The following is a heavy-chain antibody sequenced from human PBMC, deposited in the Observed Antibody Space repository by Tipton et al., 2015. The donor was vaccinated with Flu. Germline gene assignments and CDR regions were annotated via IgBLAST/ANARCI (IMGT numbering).Heavy chain of an antibody. CDR1: GGSISSSNW. J-gene: IGHJ4*02. CDR2: IYHSGST. D-gene: IGHD2-2*01. CDR3: ARGAIGYCSSTSCFPFDY. Sequence: TLSLTCAVSGGSISSSNWWSWVRRPPGKGLEWIGEIYHSGSTNYNPSLKSRVTISVDKSKNQFSLKLSSVTAADTAVYYCARGAIGYCSSTSCFPFDYWGQGTLVTVSS. V-gene: IGHV4-4*02.